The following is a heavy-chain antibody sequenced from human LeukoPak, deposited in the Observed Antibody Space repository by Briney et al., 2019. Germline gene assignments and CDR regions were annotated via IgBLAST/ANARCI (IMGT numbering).Heavy chain of an antibody. J-gene: IGHJ6*03. CDR1: GFTFSSYA. D-gene: IGHD6-13*01. Sequence: GGSLRLSCAASGFTFSSYAMSWVRQAPGKGLEWVSAISGSGGSTYYADSVKGRFTISRNNSKNTLYLQMNSLRAEDTAVYYCARAHWCSSSWSPYCYYMDVWGKGTTVTVSS. CDR2: ISGSGGST. CDR3: ARAHWCSSSWSPYCYYMDV. V-gene: IGHV3-23*01.